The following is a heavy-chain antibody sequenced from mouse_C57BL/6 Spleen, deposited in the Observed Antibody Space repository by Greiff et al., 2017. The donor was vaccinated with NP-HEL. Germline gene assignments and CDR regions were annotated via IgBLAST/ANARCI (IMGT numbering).Heavy chain of an antibody. CDR3: ARSPYDYERVWFAY. J-gene: IGHJ3*01. CDR1: GYTFTSYW. D-gene: IGHD2-4*01. V-gene: IGHV1-53*01. CDR2: INPSNGGT. Sequence: QVQLQQSGTELVKPGASVKLSCKASGYTFTSYWMHWVKQRPGQGLEWIGNINPSNGGTNYNEKFKSKATLTVDKSSSTAYMQLSSLTSEDSAVYYCARSPYDYERVWFAYWGQGTLVTVSA.